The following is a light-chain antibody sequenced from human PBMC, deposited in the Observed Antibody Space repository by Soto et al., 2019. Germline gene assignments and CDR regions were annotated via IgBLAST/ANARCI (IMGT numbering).Light chain of an antibody. J-gene: IGKJ4*01. Sequence: EIVLTQSPAILSLSPGERATLSCRASQSVGTYLDWYQQKLGQAPRLLIYDASNRATGIPARFSGSGSGTDFTLTISSLEPEDFAAYYCQQRVNWFTFGGGTKVEV. CDR2: DAS. CDR3: QQRVNWFT. V-gene: IGKV3-11*01. CDR1: QSVGTY.